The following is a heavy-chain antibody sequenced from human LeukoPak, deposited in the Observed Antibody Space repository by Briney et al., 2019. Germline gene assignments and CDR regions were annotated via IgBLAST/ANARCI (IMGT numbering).Heavy chain of an antibody. CDR2: IDPSDYYT. CDR1: AYRFTGYW. CDR3: ARHMDYWYFDL. V-gene: IGHV5-10-1*01. Sequence: GESLKISCQASAYRFTGYWISWGRQMPGKGLEWMGRIDPSDYYTSYSQSFQGNFTISTDKSISTVYLQWSSLKASDTAMYHCARHMDYWYFDLWGRGTLVTVSS. J-gene: IGHJ2*01.